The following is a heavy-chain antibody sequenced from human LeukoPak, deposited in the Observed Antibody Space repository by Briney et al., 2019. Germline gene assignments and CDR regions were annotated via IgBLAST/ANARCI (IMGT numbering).Heavy chain of an antibody. D-gene: IGHD3-16*01. V-gene: IGHV4-61*08. J-gene: IGHJ4*02. CDR1: GGSISSGGYS. Sequence: SETLSLTCAVSGGSISSGGYSWSWIRQPPGKGLEWIGYIYYSGSTNYNPSLKSRVTISVDTSKNQFSLKLSSVTAADTAVYYCARDHWGTDYWGQGTLVTVSS. CDR3: ARDHWGTDY. CDR2: IYYSGST.